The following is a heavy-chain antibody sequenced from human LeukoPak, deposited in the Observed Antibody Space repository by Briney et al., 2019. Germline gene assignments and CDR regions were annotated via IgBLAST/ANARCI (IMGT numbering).Heavy chain of an antibody. CDR3: ARELSWSGRDY. V-gene: IGHV3-7*01. CDR2: INQDGSAK. J-gene: IGHJ4*02. Sequence: GGSLRLSCAASGFTFSGSWMSWARQAPGKGLEWVANINQDGSAKNYLDSVKDRFTISIDRGKNSLYLQMNSLRDEDTAVYYCARELSWSGRDYWGQGTLVTVSS. D-gene: IGHD3-3*01. CDR1: GFTFSGSW.